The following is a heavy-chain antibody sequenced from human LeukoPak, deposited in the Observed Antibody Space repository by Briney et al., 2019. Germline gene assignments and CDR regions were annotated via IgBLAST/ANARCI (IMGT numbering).Heavy chain of an antibody. D-gene: IGHD3-22*01. V-gene: IGHV3-13*01. Sequence: GGSLRLSCAASGFTFSSYDMHWVRQATGKGLEWVSAIGTAGDTYYPGSVKGRFTISRENAKNSLYLQMNSLRAGDTAVYYYARGSYDSSGYYPYYFDYWGQGTLVTVSS. CDR3: ARGSYDSSGYYPYYFDY. CDR1: GFTFSSYD. J-gene: IGHJ4*02. CDR2: IGTAGDT.